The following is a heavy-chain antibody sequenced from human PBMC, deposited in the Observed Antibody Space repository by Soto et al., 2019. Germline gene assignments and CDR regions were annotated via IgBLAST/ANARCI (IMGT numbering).Heavy chain of an antibody. CDR1: GFTFDDYA. V-gene: IGHV3-9*01. CDR2: ISWNSGSI. D-gene: IGHD4-17*01. J-gene: IGHJ5*02. CDR3: AKDIIPRGETNWFDP. Sequence: GGSLRLSCAASGFTFDDYAMHWVRQAPGKGLEWVSGISWNSGSIGYADSVKGRFTISRDNAKNSLYLQMNSLRAEDTALYYCAKDIIPRGETNWFDPWGQGTLVTVSS.